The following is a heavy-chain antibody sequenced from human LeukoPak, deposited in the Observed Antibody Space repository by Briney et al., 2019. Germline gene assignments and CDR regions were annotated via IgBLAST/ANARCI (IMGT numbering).Heavy chain of an antibody. CDR1: GFTFSSYA. V-gene: IGHV3-23*01. CDR2: ISGSGGST. CDR3: AKDSYYDSSGYYVA. Sequence: PGGSLRLSCAASGFTFSSYAMSWVRQAPGKGLEWVSAISGSGGSTYHTDSVKGRFTISRDNSKNTLYLQMNSLRAEDTAVYYCAKDSYYDSSGYYVAWGQGTLVTVSS. J-gene: IGHJ5*02. D-gene: IGHD3-22*01.